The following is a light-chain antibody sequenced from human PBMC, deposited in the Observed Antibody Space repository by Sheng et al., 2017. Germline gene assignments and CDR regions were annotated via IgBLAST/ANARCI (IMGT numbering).Light chain of an antibody. J-gene: IGLJ2*01. Sequence: SYDLTQPPSVSVSPGQTASITCSGDKLGDKYACWYQQKPGQSPVLVIYQDTKRPSGIPERFSGSNSGNTATLTISGTQPMDEADYYCQAWDSNVVVFGGGTKLTVL. CDR3: QAWDSNVVV. V-gene: IGLV3-1*01. CDR1: KLGDKY. CDR2: QDT.